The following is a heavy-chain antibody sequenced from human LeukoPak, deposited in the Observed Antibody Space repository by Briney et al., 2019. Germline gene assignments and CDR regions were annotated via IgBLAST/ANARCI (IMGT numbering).Heavy chain of an antibody. Sequence: SETPSLTCTVSGGSISSYYWSWIRQPPGKGLEWIGYIYYTGSTNYNPSLKSRVTISIDTSKNQFSLKLSSVTAADTAVYYCARDSGGSYRGWFDPWGQGTLVTVSS. CDR2: IYYTGST. J-gene: IGHJ5*02. D-gene: IGHD2-15*01. V-gene: IGHV4-59*01. CDR3: ARDSGGSYRGWFDP. CDR1: GGSISSYY.